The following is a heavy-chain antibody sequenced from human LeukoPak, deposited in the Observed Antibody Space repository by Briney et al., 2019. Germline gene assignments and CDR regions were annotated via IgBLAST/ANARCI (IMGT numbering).Heavy chain of an antibody. CDR3: ARVNGSGWSNNYYYYYGMDV. Sequence: SETLSLTCTVSGGSISSYYWSWIRQPPGKGLEWIGYIYYSGSTNYNPSLKSRVTISVDTSKNQFSLKLSSVTAADTAVYYCARVNGSGWSNNYYYYYGMDVWGQGTTVTVSS. CDR1: GGSISSYY. CDR2: IYYSGST. D-gene: IGHD6-19*01. V-gene: IGHV4-59*01. J-gene: IGHJ6*02.